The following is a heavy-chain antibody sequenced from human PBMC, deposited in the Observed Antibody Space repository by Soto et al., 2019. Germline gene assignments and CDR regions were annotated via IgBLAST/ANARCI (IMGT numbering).Heavy chain of an antibody. CDR2: NSGSGGST. J-gene: IGHJ4*02. CDR3: ELDDGDIVVVQAGIGY. Sequence: LRLSCGGSGLSFSSYAMSWVRQAQWKGLEWVSANSGSGGSTYYADSAKGRFTISRDNCKDTLYPQMNTLMAEDTAGYYRELDDGDIVVVQAGIGYWRQVTLVIVSS. V-gene: IGHV3-23*01. CDR1: GLSFSSYA. D-gene: IGHD2-2*01.